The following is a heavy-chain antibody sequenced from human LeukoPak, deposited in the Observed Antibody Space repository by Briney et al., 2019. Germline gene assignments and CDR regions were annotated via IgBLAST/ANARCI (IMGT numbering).Heavy chain of an antibody. V-gene: IGHV3-74*03. CDR3: AREEATTVRGVSDY. J-gene: IGHJ4*02. D-gene: IGHD3-10*01. Sequence: GGSLRLSCAASGFTFSSYWMHWVRQAPGKGLVWVSRINSDGSSTMHADSVKGRFTISRDNSKNTLYLQMNSLRAEDTAVYYCAREEATTVRGVSDYWGQGTLVTVSS. CDR2: INSDGSST. CDR1: GFTFSSYW.